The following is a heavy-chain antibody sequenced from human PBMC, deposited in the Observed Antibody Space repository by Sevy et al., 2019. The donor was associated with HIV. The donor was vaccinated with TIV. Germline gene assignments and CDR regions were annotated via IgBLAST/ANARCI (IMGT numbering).Heavy chain of an antibody. D-gene: IGHD6-13*01. CDR3: AKAGGTGIAAAGQDY. CDR2: ISGSGGST. J-gene: IGHJ4*02. V-gene: IGHV3-23*01. CDR1: GFTFSSYA. Sequence: GGSLRLSCAASGFTFSSYAMSWVRQAPGKGLEWVSAISGSGGSTYYEDSVKGRFTISRDSSKNTLYLQMNSLRAEDTAVYYCAKAGGTGIAAAGQDYWGQGTLVTVSS.